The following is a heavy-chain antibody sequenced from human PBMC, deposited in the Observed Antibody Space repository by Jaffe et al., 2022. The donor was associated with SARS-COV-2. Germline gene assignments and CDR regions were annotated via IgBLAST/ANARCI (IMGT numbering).Heavy chain of an antibody. CDR3: ARVTDQWLVQLIDY. V-gene: IGHV3-21*01. CDR1: GFTFSSYS. J-gene: IGHJ4*02. D-gene: IGHD6-19*01. CDR2: ISSSSSYI. Sequence: EVQLVESGGGLVKPGGSLRLSCAASGFTFSSYSMNWVRQAPGKGLEWVSSISSSSSYIYYADSVKGRFTISRDNAKNSLYLQMNSLRAEDTAVYYCARVTDQWLVQLIDYWGQGTLVTVSS.